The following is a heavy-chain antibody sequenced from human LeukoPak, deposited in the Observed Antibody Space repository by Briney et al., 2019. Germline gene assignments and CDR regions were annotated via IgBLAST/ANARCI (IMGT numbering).Heavy chain of an antibody. V-gene: IGHV1-18*01. CDR1: GYTFTNYG. Sequence: GASVKVSCKASGYTFTNYGITWVRQAPGQGPEWMGWINAYNGNTEYAQKLQGRVTMTTDASTSTAYMELRSLRSDDTAVYYCARAAISTRYYHYYGMDVWGQGTTVTVSS. CDR2: INAYNGNT. CDR3: ARAAISTRYYHYYGMDV. D-gene: IGHD2-21*01. J-gene: IGHJ6*02.